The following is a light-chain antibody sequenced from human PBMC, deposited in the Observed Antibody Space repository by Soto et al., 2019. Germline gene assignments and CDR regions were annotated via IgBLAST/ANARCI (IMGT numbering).Light chain of an antibody. CDR3: SSFTSKSSLI. CDR2: EVR. Sequence: QSLLTQPASVSGSPGQSITISCAGTMRDVGGYNLVSWYQQHPGRAPQLILYEVRNRPSGISFRFSGSKSGNTASLTISGLQAEDEADYYCSSFTSKSSLIFGGGTKVTVL. J-gene: IGLJ2*01. CDR1: MRDVGGYNL. V-gene: IGLV2-14*01.